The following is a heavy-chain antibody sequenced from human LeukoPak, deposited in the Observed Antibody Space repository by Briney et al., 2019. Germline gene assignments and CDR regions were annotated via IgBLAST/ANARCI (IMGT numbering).Heavy chain of an antibody. CDR3: ARRGYSSGWSVGF. CDR2: ISGSGGST. CDR1: GFTFNTYA. Sequence: GGSLRLSCAASGFTFNTYAMSWVRQAPGKGLEWVSAISGSGGSTYYADSVKGRFTIYRDNSKNTLYLQMNSLRAEDTAVYYCARRGYSSGWSVGFWGQGTLVTVSS. D-gene: IGHD6-19*01. J-gene: IGHJ4*02. V-gene: IGHV3-23*01.